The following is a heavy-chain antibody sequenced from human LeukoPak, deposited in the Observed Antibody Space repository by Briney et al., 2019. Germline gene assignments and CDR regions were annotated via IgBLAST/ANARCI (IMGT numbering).Heavy chain of an antibody. J-gene: IGHJ5*02. D-gene: IGHD3-3*01. CDR3: ARGRYDFWSGIPNWFDP. Sequence: SETLSLTCAVYGGSFSGYYWSWIRQPPGKGLEWIGEVNHSGSTNYNPSLKSRVTISVDTSKNQFSLKLSSVTAADTAVYYCARGRYDFWSGIPNWFDPWGQGTLVTVSS. CDR2: VNHSGST. CDR1: GGSFSGYY. V-gene: IGHV4-34*01.